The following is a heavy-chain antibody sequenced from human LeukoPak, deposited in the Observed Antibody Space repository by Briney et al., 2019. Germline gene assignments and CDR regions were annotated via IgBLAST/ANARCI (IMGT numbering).Heavy chain of an antibody. V-gene: IGHV3-33*06. CDR1: GFTFSTYG. Sequence: GGSLRLSCAASGFTFSTYGMHWVRQAPGKGLEWVAVIWYDGITKYYGDSVKGRFTISRDNSKNTLYLQMNSLRAEDTAVYYCAKVLSGSQDYWGQGTLVTVFS. D-gene: IGHD1-26*01. CDR2: IWYDGITK. CDR3: AKVLSGSQDY. J-gene: IGHJ4*02.